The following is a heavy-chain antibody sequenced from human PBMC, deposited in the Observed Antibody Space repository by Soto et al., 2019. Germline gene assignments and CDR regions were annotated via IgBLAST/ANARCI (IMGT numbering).Heavy chain of an antibody. CDR2: ISYDGNVV. Sequence: ESEGGVVQPGRSLRLSCAASGFTFSNYGMHWVRQAPGKGLEWVTVISYDGNVVYYADSVKGRFTSSRDNSKNTLYLQMNSLRTEDTAVYYCAKEGPITNWYFDYWGQGTLVTVSS. CDR1: GFTFSNYG. D-gene: IGHD1-1*01. V-gene: IGHV3-30*18. CDR3: AKEGPITNWYFDY. J-gene: IGHJ4*02.